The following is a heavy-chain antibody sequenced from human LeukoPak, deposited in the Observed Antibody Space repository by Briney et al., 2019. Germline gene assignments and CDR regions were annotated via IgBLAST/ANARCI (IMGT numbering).Heavy chain of an antibody. CDR3: ANRIAVTGPPHH. Sequence: PGGSLRLSCTASGFSFSNYGMHWVRQAPGKGLEWVAVISYDGSNKYYADSVKGRFTISRDNSKNTLYLQMNSLRPEDTAVYYCANRIAVTGPPHHWGQGTLVTVSS. D-gene: IGHD6-19*01. CDR1: GFSFSNYG. J-gene: IGHJ1*01. V-gene: IGHV3-30*18. CDR2: ISYDGSNK.